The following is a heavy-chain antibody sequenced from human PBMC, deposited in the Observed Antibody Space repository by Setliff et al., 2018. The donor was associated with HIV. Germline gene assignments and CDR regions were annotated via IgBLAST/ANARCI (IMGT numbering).Heavy chain of an antibody. Sequence: SETLSLTCTVSGDSITGSHYYWGGIRQPPGKGLEWIASIHYSGSTYDSPSVRSRVAIFVDTSKNQFSLRLNSVTATDAAMYYCSRSGIGYGGDSNTFDIWGQGTLVTVSS. J-gene: IGHJ3*02. V-gene: IGHV4-39*01. D-gene: IGHD2-21*02. CDR1: GDSITGSHYY. CDR3: SRSGIGYGGDSNTFDI. CDR2: IHYSGST.